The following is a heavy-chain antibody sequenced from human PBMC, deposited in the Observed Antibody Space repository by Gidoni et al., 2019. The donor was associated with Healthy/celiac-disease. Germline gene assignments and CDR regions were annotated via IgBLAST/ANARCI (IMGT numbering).Heavy chain of an antibody. J-gene: IGHJ5*02. CDR3: ARYSSSSGWFDP. CDR1: GGSISSYY. Sequence: QVQLQESGPGLVTPSETLSLTCTVSGGSISSYYWSWIRQPPGKGLEWIGYIYYSGSTNYNPSLKSRVTISVDTSKNQFSLKLSSVTAADTAVYYCARYSSSSGWFDPWGQGTLVTVSS. CDR2: IYYSGST. D-gene: IGHD6-6*01. V-gene: IGHV4-59*01.